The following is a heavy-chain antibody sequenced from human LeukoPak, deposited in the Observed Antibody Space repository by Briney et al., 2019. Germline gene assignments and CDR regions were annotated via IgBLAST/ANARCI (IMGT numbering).Heavy chain of an antibody. CDR1: GGSISSYY. Sequence: SETLSLTCTVSGGSISSYYWSWIRQPAGKGLEWIGRIYTSGSTNYNPSLKSRVTMSVDTSNNQFSLKMTSVTAADTAVYYCARGPHSYGSGRGEYFQHWGQGTLVTVSS. CDR2: IYTSGST. J-gene: IGHJ1*01. D-gene: IGHD3-10*01. CDR3: ARGPHSYGSGRGEYFQH. V-gene: IGHV4-4*07.